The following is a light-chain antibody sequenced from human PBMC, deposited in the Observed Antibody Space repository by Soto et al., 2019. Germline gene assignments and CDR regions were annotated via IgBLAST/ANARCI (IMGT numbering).Light chain of an antibody. J-gene: IGKJ1*01. CDR3: HQYGSSPRT. V-gene: IGKV3-20*01. Sequence: EIVLTQSPGTLSLSPGERATLSCRASQSVSYSYLAWYQQKLGQAPRLLIYGASSRATGVPDRFSGSGSGTHFTLTISRLEPEDFAVYYCHQYGSSPRTFGQGTKVEVK. CDR1: QSVSYSY. CDR2: GAS.